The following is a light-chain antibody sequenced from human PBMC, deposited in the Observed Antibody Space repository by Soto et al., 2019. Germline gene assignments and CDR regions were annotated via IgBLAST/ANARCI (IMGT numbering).Light chain of an antibody. J-gene: IGLJ2*01. CDR1: GSDVGPFNS. CDR3: CSYSRSFVV. CDR2: EVI. Sequence: QSVLTQPRSVSGSPGQSVAISCTGSGSDVGPFNSVSWYQHHPGKAPKLLIYEVIERPSGVPDRFSGSKSGNTASLTISGLQAEDEGDYYCCSYSRSFVVFGGGTKLTVL. V-gene: IGLV2-11*01.